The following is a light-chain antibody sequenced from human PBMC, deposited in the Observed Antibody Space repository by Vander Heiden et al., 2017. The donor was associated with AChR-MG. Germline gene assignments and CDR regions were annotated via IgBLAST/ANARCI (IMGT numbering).Light chain of an antibody. Sequence: YVPPQPPPVSAAPGQPARTSRGGNHIGRKAVHWYHQRPGQAPVLVAYDDSDRPAGIPERFSGSNSGNTATLTITRVEAGDEADYYCQLWDSDTDQRVFGGGTRLTVL. V-gene: IGLV3-21*02. CDR1: HIGRKA. CDR3: QLWDSDTDQRV. CDR2: DDS. J-gene: IGLJ3*02.